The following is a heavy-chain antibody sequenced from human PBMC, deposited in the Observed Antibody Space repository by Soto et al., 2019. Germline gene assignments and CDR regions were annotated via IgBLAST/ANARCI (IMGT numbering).Heavy chain of an antibody. D-gene: IGHD5-12*01. Sequence: SETLSLTCTFSGGSISSYYWSWIRQPPGKGLEWIGYIYYSGSTNYNPSLKSRVTISVDTSKNQFSLKLSSVTAADTAVYYCARHYSEYSGYDFDYWGQGTLVTIS. J-gene: IGHJ4*02. V-gene: IGHV4-59*08. CDR2: IYYSGST. CDR1: GGSISSYY. CDR3: ARHYSEYSGYDFDY.